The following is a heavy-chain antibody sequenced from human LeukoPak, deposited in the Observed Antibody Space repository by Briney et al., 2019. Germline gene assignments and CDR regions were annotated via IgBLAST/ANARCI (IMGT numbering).Heavy chain of an antibody. D-gene: IGHD3-3*01. CDR1: GGSISSYY. CDR3: ARDRGYDFWSGYSLGFDP. J-gene: IGHJ5*02. CDR2: IYTSGST. Sequence: SETLSLTCTVSGGSISSYYWSWIRQPPGKGLEWIGYIYTSGSTNYNPSLKSRVTMSIDTSKNQFSLKLSSVTAADTAVYYCARDRGYDFWSGYSLGFDPWGQGTLVTVSS. V-gene: IGHV4-4*09.